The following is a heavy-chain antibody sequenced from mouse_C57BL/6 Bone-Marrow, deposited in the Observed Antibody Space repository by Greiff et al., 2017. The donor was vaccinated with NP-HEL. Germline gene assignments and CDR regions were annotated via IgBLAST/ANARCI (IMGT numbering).Heavy chain of an antibody. V-gene: IGHV1-15*01. CDR3: TIYGNYEGYVDV. Sequence: QVQLKESGAELVRPGASVTLSCKASGYTFTDYEMHWVKQTPVHGLEWIGAIDPETGGTAYNQKFKGKAILTADKSSSTAYMELRSLTSEDSAVYYCTIYGNYEGYVDVWGTGTTVTVSS. CDR2: IDPETGGT. D-gene: IGHD2-1*01. J-gene: IGHJ1*03. CDR1: GYTFTDYE.